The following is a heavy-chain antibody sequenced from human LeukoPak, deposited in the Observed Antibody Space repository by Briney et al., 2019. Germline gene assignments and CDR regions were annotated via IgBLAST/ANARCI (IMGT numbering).Heavy chain of an antibody. V-gene: IGHV3-64D*09. Sequence: GESLKISCSASGFPFSSYAMHWVRQAPGKGLEYVSAISDSGGSTYYADSVKGRFTISRDNSKNTLYLQMSSLRAEDTAVYFCVRGYSFGPYGMDVWGQGTTVTVSS. J-gene: IGHJ6*02. CDR3: VRGYSFGPYGMDV. D-gene: IGHD2-15*01. CDR1: GFPFSSYA. CDR2: ISDSGGST.